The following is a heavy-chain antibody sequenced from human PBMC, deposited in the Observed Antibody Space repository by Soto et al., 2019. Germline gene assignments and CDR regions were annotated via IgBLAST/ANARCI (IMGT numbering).Heavy chain of an antibody. CDR2: INSDGSHT. CDR3: AGGMAGLDV. CDR1: GVSFNIYW. Sequence: DVQLVESGGGVVQPGGYLRVSCAASGVSFNIYWMHWVRQVPGKGLVWLARINSDGSHTIYVDSVKGRFTISRDNAKNTVFLQMDSLRDEDTGVYYCAGGMAGLDVWGQVTTVTVSS. V-gene: IGHV3-74*01. J-gene: IGHJ6*02.